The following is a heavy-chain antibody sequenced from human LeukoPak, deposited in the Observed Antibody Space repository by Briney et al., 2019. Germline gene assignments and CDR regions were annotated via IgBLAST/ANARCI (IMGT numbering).Heavy chain of an antibody. CDR2: INPNSGGT. D-gene: IGHD5-18*01. V-gene: IGHV1-2*02. CDR1: GYTFTGYY. J-gene: IGHJ4*02. Sequence: ASVKVSFKSSGYTFTGYYMHWVRQAPGQGLEWMGWINPNSGGTNYAQKFQGRVTMTRDTSISTAYMELSRLRSDDTAVYYCAREWKTAMVIYYFDYWGQGTLVTVSS. CDR3: AREWKTAMVIYYFDY.